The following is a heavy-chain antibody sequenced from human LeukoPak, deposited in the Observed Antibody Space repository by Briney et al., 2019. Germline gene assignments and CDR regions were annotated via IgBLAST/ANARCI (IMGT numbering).Heavy chain of an antibody. J-gene: IGHJ4*02. D-gene: IGHD6-13*01. V-gene: IGHV4-4*07. Sequence: GSLRLSCAASGFTVSARYMNWVRQPAGKGLEWIGRIYTSGSTNYNPSLKSRVTMSVDTSKNQFSLKLSSVTAADTAVYYCARLYSSSWYFDYWGQGTLVTVSS. CDR1: GFTVSARY. CDR3: ARLYSSSWYFDY. CDR2: IYTSGST.